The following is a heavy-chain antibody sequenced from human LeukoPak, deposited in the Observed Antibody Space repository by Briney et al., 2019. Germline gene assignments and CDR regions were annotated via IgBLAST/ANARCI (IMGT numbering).Heavy chain of an antibody. Sequence: ASVKVSCKASGYTFTSYGISWVRQAPGQGLEWMGWISAYNGNTNYAQKLQGRVTMTTDTPTSTACMELRSLRSDDTAVYYCARTYYDILTKYYFDYWGQGTLVTVSS. J-gene: IGHJ4*02. CDR2: ISAYNGNT. D-gene: IGHD3-9*01. CDR1: GYTFTSYG. V-gene: IGHV1-18*01. CDR3: ARTYYDILTKYYFDY.